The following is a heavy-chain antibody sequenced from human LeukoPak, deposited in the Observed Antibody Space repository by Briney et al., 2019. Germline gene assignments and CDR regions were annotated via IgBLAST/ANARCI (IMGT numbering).Heavy chain of an antibody. V-gene: IGHV4-61*01. CDR2: IYYSWST. CDR1: GGSVSSGSYY. CDR3: ARTPRTRIAVAGTHYYGMDV. D-gene: IGHD6-19*01. Sequence: PSETLSLTCTVSGGSVSSGSYYWSWIRQPPGKGLEGIGYIYYSWSTNYNPSLKSRVTISVDTSKNQFSLKLSSVTAADTAVYYCARTPRTRIAVAGTHYYGMDVWGQGTTVTVSS. J-gene: IGHJ6*02.